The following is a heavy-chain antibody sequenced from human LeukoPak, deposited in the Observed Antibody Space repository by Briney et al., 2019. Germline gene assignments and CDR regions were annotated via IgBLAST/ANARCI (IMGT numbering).Heavy chain of an antibody. CDR3: AKDFGSGIFDY. D-gene: IGHD6-19*01. CDR1: GFTFSSYG. CDR2: ISYDGSNK. V-gene: IGHV3-30*18. J-gene: IGHJ4*02. Sequence: GGSLRLSCAASGFTFSSYGMHWVRQAPGKGLEWVAVISYDGSNKYYADSVKGRFTISRDNSKNTLYLQMNSLRAEDTAVYYCAKDFGSGIFDYWGQGTLVTVSS.